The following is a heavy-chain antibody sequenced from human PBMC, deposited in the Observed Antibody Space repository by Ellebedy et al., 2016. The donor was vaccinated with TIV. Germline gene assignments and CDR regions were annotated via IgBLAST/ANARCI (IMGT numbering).Heavy chain of an antibody. CDR1: GYNFIGYF. D-gene: IGHD3-10*01. J-gene: IGHJ5*02. CDR3: ARELSESPNWFDP. V-gene: IGHV1-2*02. Sequence: ASVKVSCKASGYNFIGYFIHWVRHAPGQGLEWMGWINPNSGGTNYAQKFQDRVTMTRDTSISTASMELSRLRPDDTAVYYCARELSESPNWFDPWGQGTLVTVSS. CDR2: INPNSGGT.